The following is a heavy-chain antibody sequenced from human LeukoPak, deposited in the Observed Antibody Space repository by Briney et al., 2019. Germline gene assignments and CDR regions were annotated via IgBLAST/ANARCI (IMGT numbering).Heavy chain of an antibody. V-gene: IGHV3-48*01. CDR3: ARGDSGSKD. CDR1: GFTFSNYN. CDR2: ISSDSATK. D-gene: IGHD5-12*01. J-gene: IGHJ4*02. Sequence: GGSLRXSXAASGFTFSNYNMNWVRQAPGKGLEWVSYISSDSATKYYADSVKGRFTISRDNAKDSLYLQMNSLRAEDTAVYYCARGDSGSKDWGQGTLVTVSS.